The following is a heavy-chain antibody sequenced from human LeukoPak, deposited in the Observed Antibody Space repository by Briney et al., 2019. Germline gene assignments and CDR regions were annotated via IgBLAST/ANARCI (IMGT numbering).Heavy chain of an antibody. J-gene: IGHJ3*02. D-gene: IGHD4-23*01. Sequence: GGSLRLSCAASGFTFRSYKMNWVRQAPGKGLEWVSYISSSGSTIYYADSVKGRFTISRDNAKNSLYLQMNSLRAEDTAVYYCARVITYGGNSDAFDIWGQGTMVTVSS. V-gene: IGHV3-48*03. CDR3: ARVITYGGNSDAFDI. CDR2: ISSSGSTI. CDR1: GFTFRSYK.